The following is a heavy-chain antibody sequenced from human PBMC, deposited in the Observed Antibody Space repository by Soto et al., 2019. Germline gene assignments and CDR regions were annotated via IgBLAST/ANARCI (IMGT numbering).Heavy chain of an antibody. Sequence: QVQLVQSGAEVKKPGSSVKVSCKASGGTFSSYAISWVRQAPGQGLEWMGGIIPIFGTANYAQKFQGRVTITADESTSTAYMELSSLRSEDTAVYYCALIGRRYCSGGSCLDAFDIWGQGTMVTVSS. CDR3: ALIGRRYCSGGSCLDAFDI. D-gene: IGHD2-15*01. J-gene: IGHJ3*02. CDR1: GGTFSSYA. CDR2: IIPIFGTA. V-gene: IGHV1-69*01.